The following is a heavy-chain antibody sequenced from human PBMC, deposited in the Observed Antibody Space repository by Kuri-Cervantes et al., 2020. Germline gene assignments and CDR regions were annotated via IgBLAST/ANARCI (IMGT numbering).Heavy chain of an antibody. CDR1: GFIFSSYA. CDR3: AKGWSAAGEFDS. D-gene: IGHD6-13*01. CDR2: ISYDGSNK. Sequence: GESLKISCAASGFIFSSYAMHWVRQAPGKGLEWVAVISYDGSNKYYADSVKGRFTISRDNSKNTLYLQMNSLRGDDTALYYCAKGWSAAGEFDSWGQGTLVTVSS. V-gene: IGHV3-30-3*01. J-gene: IGHJ4*02.